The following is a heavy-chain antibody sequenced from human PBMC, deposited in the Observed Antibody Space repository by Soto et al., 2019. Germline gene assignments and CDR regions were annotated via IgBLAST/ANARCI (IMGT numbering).Heavy chain of an antibody. CDR3: ARASITIFGVVIIYFSALDY. D-gene: IGHD3-3*01. J-gene: IGHJ4*02. Sequence: PGGSLRLSCAASGFTFSSYSMNWVRQAPGKGLEWVSSISSSSSYIYYADSVKGRFTISRDNAKNSLYLQMNSLRAEDTAVYYWARASITIFGVVIIYFSALDYWGQGTLVTVSS. CDR2: ISSSSSYI. V-gene: IGHV3-21*01. CDR1: GFTFSSYS.